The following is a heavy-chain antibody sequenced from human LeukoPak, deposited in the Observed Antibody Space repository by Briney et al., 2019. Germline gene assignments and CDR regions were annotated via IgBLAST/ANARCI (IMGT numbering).Heavy chain of an antibody. CDR2: IYYSGST. Sequence: SETLSLTCTVSGGSISSSSYYWGWIRQPPGKGLEWIGSIYYSGSTYYNPSLKSRVTISVDTSKNQFSLKLSSVTAADTAVYYCARYPGWELLLGYYFDYWGQGTLVTVSS. J-gene: IGHJ4*02. V-gene: IGHV4-39*01. CDR3: ARYPGWELLLGYYFDY. CDR1: GGSISSSSYY. D-gene: IGHD1-26*01.